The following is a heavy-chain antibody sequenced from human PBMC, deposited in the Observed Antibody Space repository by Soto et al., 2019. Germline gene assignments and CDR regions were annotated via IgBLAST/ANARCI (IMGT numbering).Heavy chain of an antibody. Sequence: PGGSLRLSCAASGFTFSSYGMSWVRQAPGKGLEWVSAISGSGGSTYYADSVKGRFTISRDNSKNTLYLQMNSLRAEDTAVYYCAKGLRYCSSTSCYAISDYWGQGTLVTVSS. V-gene: IGHV3-23*01. CDR1: GFTFSSYG. D-gene: IGHD2-2*01. J-gene: IGHJ4*02. CDR2: ISGSGGST. CDR3: AKGLRYCSSTSCYAISDY.